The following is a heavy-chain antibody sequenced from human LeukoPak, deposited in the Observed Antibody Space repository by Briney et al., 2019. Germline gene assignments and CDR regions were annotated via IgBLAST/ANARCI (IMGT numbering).Heavy chain of an antibody. Sequence: GGSLRLSCAASGFTFTTYTMSWVRQAPGKGLAWVSAISGSDGTTYYADSVKGRFTISRDNSKNMLYLQMNSLETEDTAMYYCCRADIWSGYYSTSANFDYWGQGTLVTVSS. CDR1: GFTFTTYT. J-gene: IGHJ4*02. CDR3: CRADIWSGYYSTSANFDY. V-gene: IGHV3-23*01. CDR2: ISGSDGTT. D-gene: IGHD3-3*01.